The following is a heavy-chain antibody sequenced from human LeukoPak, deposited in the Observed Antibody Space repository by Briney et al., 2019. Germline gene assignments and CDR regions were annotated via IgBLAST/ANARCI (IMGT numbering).Heavy chain of an antibody. D-gene: IGHD6-13*01. CDR2: ISAYNGNT. V-gene: IGHV1-18*04. CDR3: ARPVGSSWYGGAFDI. J-gene: IGHJ3*02. Sequence: ASVKVSCKASGYTLTSYGISWVRQAPGQGLEWMGWISAYNGNTNYAQKLQGRVTMTTDTSTSTAYMALRSLRSDDTAVYYCARPVGSSWYGGAFDIWGPGTMVTVSS. CDR1: GYTLTSYG.